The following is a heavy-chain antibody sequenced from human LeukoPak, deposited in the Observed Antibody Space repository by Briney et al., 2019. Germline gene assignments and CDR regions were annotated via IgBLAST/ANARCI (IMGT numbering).Heavy chain of an antibody. D-gene: IGHD3-3*01. CDR1: GSAVNSNY. CDR2: IYSAGTT. Sequence: QAGGSLRLSCAASGSAVNSNYMSWVRQAPGKGLEWVSVIYSAGTTFYADSVKGRLSISRDNSKNTLYLHMDSLRAEDTAVYYCAGGVLPYYFDYWGQGTLVTVSA. V-gene: IGHV3-66*01. J-gene: IGHJ4*02. CDR3: AGGVLPYYFDY.